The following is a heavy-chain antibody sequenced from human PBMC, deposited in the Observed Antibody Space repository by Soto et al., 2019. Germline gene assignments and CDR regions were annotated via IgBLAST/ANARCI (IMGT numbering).Heavy chain of an antibody. V-gene: IGHV1-18*03. CDR2: ISGYNANA. CDR1: GYSFTSYG. CDR3: ARDVYDASVTRSYDAFDI. J-gene: IGHJ3*02. D-gene: IGHD3-3*01. Sequence: HVQLVQSGPEVKKPGASVKVSCKASGYSFTSYGISWVRQAPGQGLEWMGWISGYNANAKYAQNLQGRVTMSTDTSTSTADMELRRLRSDDMAVYYWARDVYDASVTRSYDAFDIWGQGTMVTVTS.